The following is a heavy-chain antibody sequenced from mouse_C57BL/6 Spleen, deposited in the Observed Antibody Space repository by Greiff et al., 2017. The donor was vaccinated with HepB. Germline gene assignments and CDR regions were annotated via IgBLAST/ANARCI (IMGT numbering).Heavy chain of an antibody. CDR3: TTNWDVRVAY. V-gene: IGHV14-4*01. J-gene: IGHJ3*01. CDR2: IDPENGDT. CDR1: GFNIKDDY. Sequence: DVQLQESGAELVRPGASVKLSCTASGFNIKDDYMHWVKQRPEQGLEWIGWIDPENGDTEYAPKFQGKATITADTSSNTAYLQLSSLTSEDTAVYYCTTNWDVRVAYWGQGTLVTVSA. D-gene: IGHD4-1*01.